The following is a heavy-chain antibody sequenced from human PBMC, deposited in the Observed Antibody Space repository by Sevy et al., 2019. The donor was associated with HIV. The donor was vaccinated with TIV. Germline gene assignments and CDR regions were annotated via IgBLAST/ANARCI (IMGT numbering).Heavy chain of an antibody. CDR2: INPNSGGT. CDR1: GYTFTGYY. J-gene: IGHJ4*02. D-gene: IGHD2-21*02. Sequence: ASVKVSCKASGYTFTGYYMHWVRQAPGQGLEWMGWINPNSGGTNYAQKFQGRVTMTRDTSISTAYMELGRLRSDDTAVYYCATPYCGGDCYSLGTYYFDYWGQGTLVTVSS. V-gene: IGHV1-2*02. CDR3: ATPYCGGDCYSLGTYYFDY.